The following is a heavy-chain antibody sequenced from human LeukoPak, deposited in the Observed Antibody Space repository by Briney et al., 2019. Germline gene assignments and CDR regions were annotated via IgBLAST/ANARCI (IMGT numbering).Heavy chain of an antibody. CDR2: ISYDGSNK. J-gene: IGHJ4*02. D-gene: IGHD2-21*02. CDR3: ARGPVVTATSAPFDY. V-gene: IGHV3-30-3*01. CDR1: GFTFSSYA. Sequence: GGSLRLSCAASGFTFSSYAMSWVRQAPGKGLEWVAVISYDGSNKYYADSVKGRFTFSRDNSKNTLYLQMNSLRAEDTAVYYCARGPVVTATSAPFDYWGQGTLVTVSS.